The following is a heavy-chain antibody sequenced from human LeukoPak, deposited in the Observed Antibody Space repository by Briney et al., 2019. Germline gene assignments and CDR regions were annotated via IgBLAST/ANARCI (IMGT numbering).Heavy chain of an antibody. D-gene: IGHD6-19*01. Sequence: PSETLSLTCAVYGVSFSGYYWSWIRQPPGKGLEWIGEINHSGSTNYNPSLKSRVTISVDTSKNQFSLKLSSVTAADTAVYYCARLLIAVAGSYYFDYWGQGTLVTVSS. V-gene: IGHV4-34*01. CDR3: ARLLIAVAGSYYFDY. CDR2: INHSGST. CDR1: GVSFSGYY. J-gene: IGHJ4*02.